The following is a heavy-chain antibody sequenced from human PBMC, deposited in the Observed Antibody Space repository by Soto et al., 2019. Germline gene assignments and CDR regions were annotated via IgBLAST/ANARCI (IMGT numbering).Heavy chain of an antibody. CDR2: ISNSGDRT. V-gene: IGHV3-23*01. J-gene: IGHJ6*03. CDR3: AKEIPFQYMDV. CDR1: GFTSSNSA. Sequence: GGSLRLSCVASGFTSSNSAMSWVRQAPGEGLEWVSHISNSGDRTNYADSVKGRFTISRDTSKDTLYLQMNSLRAEDTAVYYCAKEIPFQYMDVSGKGTTVTVSS.